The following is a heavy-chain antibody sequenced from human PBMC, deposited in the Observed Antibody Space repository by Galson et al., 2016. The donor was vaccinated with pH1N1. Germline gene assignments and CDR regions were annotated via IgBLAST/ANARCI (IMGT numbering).Heavy chain of an antibody. J-gene: IGHJ6*03. CDR3: ARHVALDPPVEYYYIDV. V-gene: IGHV5-51*01. CDR2: IYLDDSDT. Sequence: QSGAEVKKPGESLKISCKGSGSGFPTSWIGWVRQMPGKGLEWMGSIYLDDSDTRYGPSFQGQVTISADKSIRTTYLQGSSLKASNTAIYYCARHVALDPPVEYYYIDVWGKGTTVIVSS. CDR1: GSGFPTSW. D-gene: IGHD1-1*01.